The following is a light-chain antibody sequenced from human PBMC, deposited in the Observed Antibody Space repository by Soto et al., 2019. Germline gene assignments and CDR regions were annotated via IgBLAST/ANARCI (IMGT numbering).Light chain of an antibody. CDR3: QYWDDSAWT. V-gene: IGKV1-5*03. CDR1: QSITYS. CDR2: KAP. Sequence: DIQMTQSPSTLSASVGDRVTITCRASQSITYSLAWYQHKPGKAPKFLIDKAPNLEGGVPSRFRGGGSGTEVPLTIRLVQPDEFATSNRQYWDDSAWTFRQGAKVEFK. J-gene: IGKJ1*01.